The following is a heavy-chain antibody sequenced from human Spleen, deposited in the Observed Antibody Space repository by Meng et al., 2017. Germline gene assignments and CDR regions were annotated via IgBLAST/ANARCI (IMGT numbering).Heavy chain of an antibody. J-gene: IGHJ4*02. CDR2: THHSGST. CDR3: ARGPTTIAHEFDY. CDR1: GDSTSSGSW. Sequence: PSSNVPISLAVFGDSTSSGSWGMVVRQPQGKGMGWNGDTHHSGSTDSNPSLNLRIAMSLDTSKNNLSLKLSSVTAADSAVYYCARGPTTIAHEFDYWGQGTLVTVSS. D-gene: IGHD4-11*01. V-gene: IGHV4-55*08.